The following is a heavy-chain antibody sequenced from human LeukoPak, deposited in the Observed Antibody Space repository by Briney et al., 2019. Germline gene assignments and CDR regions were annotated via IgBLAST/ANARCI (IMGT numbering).Heavy chain of an antibody. CDR3: AREYDILSFDY. Sequence: ASVKVSCKASGGTFSSYAISWVRQAPGQGLEWMGRISPNSGGTNYAQKFQGRVTMTRDTSISTAYMELSRLRSDDTAVYYCAREYDILSFDYWGQGTLVTVSS. V-gene: IGHV1-2*06. CDR1: GGTFSSYA. D-gene: IGHD3-9*01. J-gene: IGHJ4*02. CDR2: ISPNSGGT.